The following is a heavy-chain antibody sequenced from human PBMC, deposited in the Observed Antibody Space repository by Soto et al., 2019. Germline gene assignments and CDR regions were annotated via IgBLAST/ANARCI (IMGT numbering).Heavy chain of an antibody. Sequence: ETLSLTCAVYGGSFSGYYWSWIRQPPGKGLEWIGEINHSGSTNYNPSLKSRVTISVDTSKNQFSLKLSSVTAADTAVYYCARGPKTIMVRGVIRGYNWFDPWGQGTLVTVSS. CDR2: INHSGST. V-gene: IGHV4-34*01. D-gene: IGHD3-10*01. J-gene: IGHJ5*02. CDR1: GGSFSGYY. CDR3: ARGPKTIMVRGVIRGYNWFDP.